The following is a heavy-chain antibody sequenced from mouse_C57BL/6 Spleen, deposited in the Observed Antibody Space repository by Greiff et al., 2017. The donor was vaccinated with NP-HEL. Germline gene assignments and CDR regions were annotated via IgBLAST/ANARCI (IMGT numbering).Heavy chain of an antibody. D-gene: IGHD2-3*01. J-gene: IGHJ1*03. V-gene: IGHV1-12*01. CDR1: GYTFTSYN. CDR3: ARSRAYGGYYGVYVDV. Sequence: QVQLQQSGAELVRPGASVKMSCKASGYTFTSYNMHWVKQTPRQGLEWIGAIYPGNGYTSSNQKFKGKATLTVNKTSSTAYRQLSSLTTEDSAVYFCARSRAYGGYYGVYVDVWGTGTTVTVSS. CDR2: IYPGNGYT.